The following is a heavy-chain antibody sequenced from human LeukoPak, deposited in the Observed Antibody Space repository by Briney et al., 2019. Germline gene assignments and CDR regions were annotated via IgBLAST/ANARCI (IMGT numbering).Heavy chain of an antibody. CDR3: ATWSTIAWQDFDY. D-gene: IGHD2/OR15-2a*01. J-gene: IGHJ4*02. V-gene: IGHV3-48*03. CDR1: GFTFSSYE. Sequence: GGSLRLSCVASGFTFSSYEVNWVRQAPGKGLEWISYISSSGATIYYADSVKGRFTISRDNAKNSLYLQMNTLRAEDTALYYCATWSTIAWQDFDYWGQGTLVTVAS. CDR2: ISSSGATI.